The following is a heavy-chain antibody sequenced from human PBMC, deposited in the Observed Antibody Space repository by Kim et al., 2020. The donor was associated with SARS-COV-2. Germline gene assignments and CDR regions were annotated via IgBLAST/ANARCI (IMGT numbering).Heavy chain of an antibody. Sequence: ASVKVSCKASGYTFTNYAMHWVRQAPGQRLEWMGWISAGDGNTKYSQKFQGRVTIARDTSANIVYMELSRLSSEETTVYYCARQEGDCSDGSFSYGYWGQGTLVTVSS. J-gene: IGHJ4*02. CDR3: ARQEGDCSDGSFSYGY. D-gene: IGHD2-15*01. CDR2: ISAGDGNT. CDR1: GYTFTNYA. V-gene: IGHV1-3*01.